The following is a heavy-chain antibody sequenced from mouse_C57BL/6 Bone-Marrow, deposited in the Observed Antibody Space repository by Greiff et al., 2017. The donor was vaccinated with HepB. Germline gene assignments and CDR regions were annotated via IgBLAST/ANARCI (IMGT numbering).Heavy chain of an antibody. CDR1: GYAFSSYW. Sequence: VQRVESGAELVKPGASVKISCKASGYAFSSYWMNWVKQRPGKGLEWIGQIYPGDGDTNYNGKFKGKATLTADKSSSTAYMQLSSLTSEDSAVYFCARGATVVPYYAMDYWGQGTSVTVSS. J-gene: IGHJ4*01. CDR3: ARGATVVPYYAMDY. V-gene: IGHV1-80*01. D-gene: IGHD1-1*01. CDR2: IYPGDGDT.